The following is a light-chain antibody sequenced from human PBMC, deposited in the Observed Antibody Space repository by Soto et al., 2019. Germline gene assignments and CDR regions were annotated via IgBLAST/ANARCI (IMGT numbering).Light chain of an antibody. V-gene: IGKV1-27*01. CDR2: AAS. CDR1: QGISNS. CDR3: QKYNSAPLT. Sequence: DIQMTQSPSSLSAFVGGRVTITSRASQGISNSLAWYQQKPGKGPKLLIYAASTLQSGVPSRFSGSGSGTDFTLTISSLQPEDVATYYCQKYNSAPLTFGPGTKVDI. J-gene: IGKJ3*01.